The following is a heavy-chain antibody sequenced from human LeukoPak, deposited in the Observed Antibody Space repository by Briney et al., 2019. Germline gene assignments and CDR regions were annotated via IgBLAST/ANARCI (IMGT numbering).Heavy chain of an antibody. CDR1: GGSFSGYY. CDR3: ARAYSSSWYSDANYYDY. D-gene: IGHD6-13*01. CDR2: INHSGST. V-gene: IGHV4-34*01. Sequence: ASETLSLTCAVYGGSFSGYYWSWIRQPPGKGLEWIGEINHSGSTNYNPSLKSRVTISVDTSKNQFSLKLSSVTAADTAVYYCARAYSSSWYSDANYYDYWGQGTLVTVSS. J-gene: IGHJ4*02.